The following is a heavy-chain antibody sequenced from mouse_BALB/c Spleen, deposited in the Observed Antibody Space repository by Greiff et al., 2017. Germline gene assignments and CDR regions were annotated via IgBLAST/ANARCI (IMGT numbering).Heavy chain of an antibody. CDR3: ARDPSDSSPMDY. V-gene: IGHV5-9-4*01. CDR1: GFTFSSYA. J-gene: IGHJ4*01. Sequence: EVKVVESGGGLVKPGGSLKLSCAASGFTFSSYAMSWVRQSPEKRLEWVAAISSGGSYTYYPDTVTGRFTISRDNAKNTLYLEMSSLRSEDTAMYYCARDPSDSSPMDYWGQGTSVTVSS. CDR2: ISSGGSYT. D-gene: IGHD1-1*01.